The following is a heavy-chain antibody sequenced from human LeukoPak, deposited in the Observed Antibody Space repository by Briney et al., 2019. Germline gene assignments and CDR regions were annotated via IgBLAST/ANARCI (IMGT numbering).Heavy chain of an antibody. CDR2: IYHGGTT. D-gene: IGHD4-23*01. CDR1: GGSISNTNW. CDR3: ATDFHGNSAVFFDM. V-gene: IGHV4-4*02. Sequence: SETLSLTCAVSGGSISNTNWWTWVRQPPGKGLEWIGEIYHGGTTNYNPSLKSRVTISLDKSKNQSSLELRSMTAADTAVYYCATDFHGNSAVFFDMWGQGTMVTVSS. J-gene: IGHJ3*02.